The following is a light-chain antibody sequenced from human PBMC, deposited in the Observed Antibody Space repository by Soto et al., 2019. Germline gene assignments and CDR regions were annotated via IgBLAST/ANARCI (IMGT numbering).Light chain of an antibody. Sequence: QSVLTQPPSASGTPGQRVTISCSGNSSHIGSNTVNWYQQLPGTAPKLLIYSNNQRPSGVPDRFSCSKSGTSASLAISGLQSEDEADYYCAAWDDSLNAYVVFGGGTKLTVL. V-gene: IGLV1-44*01. CDR1: SSHIGSNT. J-gene: IGLJ2*01. CDR2: SNN. CDR3: AAWDDSLNAYVV.